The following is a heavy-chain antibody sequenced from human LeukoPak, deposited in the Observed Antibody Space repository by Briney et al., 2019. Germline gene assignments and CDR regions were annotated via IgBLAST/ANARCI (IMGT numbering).Heavy chain of an antibody. Sequence: SETLSLTCTVSGGSISSYYWSWIRQPPGKGLEWIGYIYYSGSTNYNPSLKSRVTISVDTSKNQFSLKLSSVTAAATAVYYCAREVDTAGEYGMDVWGQGTTVTVSS. D-gene: IGHD5-18*01. CDR3: AREVDTAGEYGMDV. J-gene: IGHJ6*02. CDR2: IYYSGST. V-gene: IGHV4-59*12. CDR1: GGSISSYY.